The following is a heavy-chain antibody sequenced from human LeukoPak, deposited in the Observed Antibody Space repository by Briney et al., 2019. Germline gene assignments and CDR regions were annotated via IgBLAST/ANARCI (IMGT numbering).Heavy chain of an antibody. Sequence: PSETLSLTCTVSGGSISSGDDYWSWIRQPPGKGLEWIGYIYYSGSTNYHPSLKSRVTISVDTSKNQFSLKLSSVTAADTAVYYCARRGEAAAGYYFDYWGQGTLVTVSS. CDR1: GGSISSGDDY. D-gene: IGHD6-13*01. J-gene: IGHJ4*02. CDR3: ARRGEAAAGYYFDY. V-gene: IGHV4-61*08. CDR2: IYYSGST.